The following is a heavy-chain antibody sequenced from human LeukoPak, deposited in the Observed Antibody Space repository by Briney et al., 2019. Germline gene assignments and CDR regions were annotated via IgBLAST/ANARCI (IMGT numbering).Heavy chain of an antibody. CDR2: IYYSGST. D-gene: IGHD3/OR15-3a*01. CDR1: GGSISSTSHY. J-gene: IGHJ4*02. Sequence: SETLSLTCTVSGGSISSTSHYWGWIRQPPGKGLEWIGSIYYSGSTYYNPSLKSRVTISVDTSKNQFSLRLSSVTAADMAVFFCARRENSVIWTDCWGQGTLVPV. V-gene: IGHV4-39*01. CDR3: ARRENSVIWTDC.